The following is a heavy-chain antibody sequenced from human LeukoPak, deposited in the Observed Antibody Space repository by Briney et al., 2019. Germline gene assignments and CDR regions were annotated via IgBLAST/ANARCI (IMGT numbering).Heavy chain of an antibody. J-gene: IGHJ3*02. CDR1: GFTFSSYG. D-gene: IGHD2-15*01. CDR2: VWYDGSNE. Sequence: GRSLRLSCAASGFTFSSYGMHWVRQAPGKGLEWVAVVWYDGSNENYADSVKGRFTVSRDNSKNTLYLQMDSLRAEDTALYYCAGRIFDIWGQGTMVAVSS. CDR3: AGRIFDI. V-gene: IGHV3-33*01.